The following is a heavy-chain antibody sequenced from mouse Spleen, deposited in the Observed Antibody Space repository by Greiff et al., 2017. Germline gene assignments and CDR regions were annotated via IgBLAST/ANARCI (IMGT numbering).Heavy chain of an antibody. CDR3: ARSWDDFDY. CDR2: IYPSDSET. V-gene: IGHV1-61*01. J-gene: IGHJ2*01. D-gene: IGHD4-1*01. CDR1: GYTFTSYW. Sequence: VQLQQPGAELVRPGSSVKLSCKASGYTFTSYWMDWVKQRPGQGLEWIGNIYPSDSETHYNQKFKDKATLTVDKSSSTAYMQLSSLTSEDSAVYYCARSWDDFDYWGQGTTLTVSS.